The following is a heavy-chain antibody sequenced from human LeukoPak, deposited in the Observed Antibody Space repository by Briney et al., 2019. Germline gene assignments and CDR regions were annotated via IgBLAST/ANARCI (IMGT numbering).Heavy chain of an antibody. CDR1: GYTFTGYY. CDR2: INPNSGGT. CDR3: AREGELMGGYSGYDLDY. V-gene: IGHV1-2*02. D-gene: IGHD5-12*01. J-gene: IGHJ4*02. Sequence: ASVKVSCKASGYTFTGYYMHWVRQAPGQGLEWMGWINPNSGGTNYAQKFQGRVTMTRDTSISTAYMELSRLRSDDTAVYYCAREGELMGGYSGYDLDYWGQGTLVTVSS.